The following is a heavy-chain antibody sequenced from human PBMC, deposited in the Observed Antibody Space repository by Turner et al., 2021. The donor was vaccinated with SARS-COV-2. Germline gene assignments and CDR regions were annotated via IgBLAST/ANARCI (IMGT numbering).Heavy chain of an antibody. CDR2: MNPNSGYT. CDR1: GYTFTSYD. CDR3: ARPVGATTRFQSLYGMDV. V-gene: IGHV1-8*01. J-gene: IGHJ6*02. Sequence: QVQLVQSGAEVKKPGASVKVSCKASGYTFTSYDINWVRQATGQGLEWMGWMNPNSGYTGYAQKFQGRVTMTRNTSISTAYMELSSLRSEDTAVYYCARPVGATTRFQSLYGMDVWGQGTTVTVSS. D-gene: IGHD1-26*01.